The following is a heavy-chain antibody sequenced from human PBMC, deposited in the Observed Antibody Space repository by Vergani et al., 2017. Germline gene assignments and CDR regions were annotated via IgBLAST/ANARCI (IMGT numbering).Heavy chain of an antibody. V-gene: IGHV1-69*06. CDR2: IIPIFGTA. CDR3: ARVSVMGNWNPRNYYFDY. CDR1: GGTFSSYA. Sequence: QVQLVQSGAEVKKPGSSVKVSCKASGGTFSSYAISWVRQAPGQGLEWMGGIIPIFGTANYAQKLQGRVTMTRDTSTSTAYMELRSLRSDDTAVYYCARVSVMGNWNPRNYYFDYWGQGTLVTVSS. D-gene: IGHD1-1*01. J-gene: IGHJ4*02.